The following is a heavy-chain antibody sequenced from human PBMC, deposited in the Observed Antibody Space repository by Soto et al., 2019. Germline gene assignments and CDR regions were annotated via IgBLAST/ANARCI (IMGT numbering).Heavy chain of an antibody. D-gene: IGHD3-22*01. CDR1: GGTFSSYA. Sequence: QVQLVQSGAEVKKPGSSVKVSCKASGGTFSSYAISWVRQAPGQGLEWMGGIIPIFGTANYAQKLQGRVTMTTDTSTSTAYMELRSLRSDDTAVYYCAREGVITGFNWFDPWGQGTLVTVSS. J-gene: IGHJ5*02. CDR2: IIPIFGTA. CDR3: AREGVITGFNWFDP. V-gene: IGHV1-69*06.